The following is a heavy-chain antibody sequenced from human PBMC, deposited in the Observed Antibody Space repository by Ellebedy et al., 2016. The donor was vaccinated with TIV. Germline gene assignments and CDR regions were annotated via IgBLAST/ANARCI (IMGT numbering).Heavy chain of an antibody. Sequence: PGGSLRLSCAASGFTFSSFAMGRVRQTPGKGLEGVSGLYGSGRGIFYSDSVKGRFTISRDNSKNTLYLQMNSLTAEDTGIYYCAKDQISGDGRWVFDLWGQGTMVTVSS. CDR3: AKDQISGDGRWVFDL. J-gene: IGHJ3*01. D-gene: IGHD5-24*01. CDR2: LYGSGRGI. CDR1: GFTFSSFA. V-gene: IGHV3-23*01.